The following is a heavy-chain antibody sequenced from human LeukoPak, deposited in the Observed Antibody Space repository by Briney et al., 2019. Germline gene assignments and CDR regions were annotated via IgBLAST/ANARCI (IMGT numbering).Heavy chain of an antibody. V-gene: IGHV1-2*02. J-gene: IGHJ4*02. Sequence: ASVKVSCKASGYTFTGYYMHWVRQAPGQGPGWMGWINPNSGGTNYAQEFQGRVTMTRDTSISTAYMELSWLRSDDTAVYYCARVLGGSCHFDYWGQGTLVTVSS. CDR1: GYTFTGYY. CDR3: ARVLGGSCHFDY. D-gene: IGHD1-26*01. CDR2: INPNSGGT.